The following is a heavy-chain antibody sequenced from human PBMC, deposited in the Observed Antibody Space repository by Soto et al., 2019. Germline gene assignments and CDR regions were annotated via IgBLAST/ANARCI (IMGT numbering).Heavy chain of an antibody. CDR3: AKDWSLSSSWYLDY. Sequence: GGSLRLSCAASGFIFSYYGMHWVRQAPGKGLEWVAVISSDATNKYYADSVKGRFTISRDNSKNTVYLEMSRLRAEDTAVYYCAKDWSLSSSWYLDYWGQGALVTVSS. V-gene: IGHV3-30*18. CDR2: ISSDATNK. D-gene: IGHD3-22*01. CDR1: GFIFSYYG. J-gene: IGHJ4*02.